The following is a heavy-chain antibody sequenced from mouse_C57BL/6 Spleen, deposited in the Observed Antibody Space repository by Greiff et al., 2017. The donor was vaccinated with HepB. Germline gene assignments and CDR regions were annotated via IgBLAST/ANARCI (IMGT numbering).Heavy chain of an antibody. CDR3: ARIYYGNYGRYFDV. CDR2: ISDGGSYT. Sequence: EVKVVESGGGLVKPGGSLKLSCAASGFTFSSYAMSWVRQTPEKRLEWVATISDGGSYTYYPDNVKGRFTISRDNAKNNLYLQMSHLKSVDTAMYYCARIYYGNYGRYFDVWGTGTTVTVSS. J-gene: IGHJ1*03. D-gene: IGHD2-1*01. V-gene: IGHV5-4*03. CDR1: GFTFSSYA.